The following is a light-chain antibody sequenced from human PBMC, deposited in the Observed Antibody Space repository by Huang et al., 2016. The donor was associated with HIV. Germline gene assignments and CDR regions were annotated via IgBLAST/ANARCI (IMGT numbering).Light chain of an antibody. CDR3: QQRSSWPPT. Sequence: EIVLTQSPATLSLSPGERATLSCRASQCVSSHLAWYQQRPGQAPRLLIYDASTRATGVPGRLSGSGSGTDFTLTIGSLEPDDFAVYYCQQRSSWPPTFGQGTKLEIK. J-gene: IGKJ2*01. CDR1: QCVSSH. CDR2: DAS. V-gene: IGKV3-11*01.